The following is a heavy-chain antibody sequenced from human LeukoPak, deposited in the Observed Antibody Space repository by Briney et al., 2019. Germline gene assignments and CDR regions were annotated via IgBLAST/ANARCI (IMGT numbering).Heavy chain of an antibody. D-gene: IGHD3-10*01. Sequence: SETLSLTCTVSGGSISSSSYYWGWIRQPPGKGLEWIGSIYYSGSTYYNPSLKSRVTISVDTSKNQFSLKLSSVTAADTAVYYCATSMVRGKDWFGPWGQGTLVTVSS. CDR3: ATSMVRGKDWFGP. J-gene: IGHJ5*02. V-gene: IGHV4-39*01. CDR2: IYYSGST. CDR1: GGSISSSSYY.